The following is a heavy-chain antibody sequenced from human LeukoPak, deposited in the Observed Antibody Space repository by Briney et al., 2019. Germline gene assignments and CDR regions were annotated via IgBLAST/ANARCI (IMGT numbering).Heavy chain of an antibody. D-gene: IGHD3-22*01. CDR1: GYTFTSYD. CDR2: MNPNSGNT. V-gene: IGHV1-8*01. J-gene: IGHJ5*02. CDR3: ARGFHYYDSSGYTWFDP. Sequence: ASVKVSCKASGYTFTSYDINWVRQATGQGLEWMGWMNPNSGNTGYAQKFQGRVTMTRNTSISTAYMELSSLRSEDTGVYYCARGFHYYDSSGYTWFDPWGQGTLVTVSS.